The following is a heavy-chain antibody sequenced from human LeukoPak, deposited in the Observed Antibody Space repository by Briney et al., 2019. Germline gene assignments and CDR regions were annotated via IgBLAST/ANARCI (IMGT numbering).Heavy chain of an antibody. Sequence: SETLSLTCTVSGGSISSYYWSWIRQPPGKGLEWIGYIYYSGSSYYNPSLRSRVTISVDTSKNQISLSLSSVTAADTAVYYCARKEYSNSKFDYWGQGTLVTVSS. J-gene: IGHJ4*02. CDR1: GGSISSYY. D-gene: IGHD2/OR15-2a*01. V-gene: IGHV4-59*08. CDR3: ARKEYSNSKFDY. CDR2: IYYSGSS.